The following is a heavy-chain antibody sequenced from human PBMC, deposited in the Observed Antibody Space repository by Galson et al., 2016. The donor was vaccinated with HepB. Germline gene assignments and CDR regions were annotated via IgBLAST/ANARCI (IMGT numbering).Heavy chain of an antibody. Sequence: SVKVSCKASGYTFISYVIQWVRQAPGHRLEWMGWINAGNGNTKYSQKFQGRVIIDRDTSASTAYMELSSLRPEDTAIYYCARSPTGCCSRTKCYGFNYLDRWGQGTPVTVSS. D-gene: IGHD2-2*03. V-gene: IGHV1-3*01. J-gene: IGHJ4*02. CDR3: ARSPTGCCSRTKCYGFNYLDR. CDR1: GYTFISYV. CDR2: INAGNGNT.